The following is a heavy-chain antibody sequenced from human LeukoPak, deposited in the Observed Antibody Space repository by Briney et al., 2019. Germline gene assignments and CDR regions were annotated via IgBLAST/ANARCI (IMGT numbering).Heavy chain of an antibody. V-gene: IGHV3-23*01. J-gene: IGHJ4*02. CDR1: GFTVSSYA. CDR2: LGDSGGST. CDR3: ARLGYDNSYGGEAY. D-gene: IGHD3-16*01. Sequence: GGSLRLSCAGAGFTVSSYAMSWVRHAPGGGLEWVSVLGDSGGSTYYADSVKGRFTISRDNSKNTLYLRMHSLRADDTALYYCARLGYDNSYGGEAYWAQGPLVIVPS.